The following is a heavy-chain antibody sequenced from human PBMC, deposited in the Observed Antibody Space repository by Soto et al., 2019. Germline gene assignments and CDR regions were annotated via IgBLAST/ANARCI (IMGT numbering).Heavy chain of an antibody. CDR3: ARQEGHIEPMIGEFDF. CDR2: ISAYNGNT. V-gene: IGHV1-18*01. D-gene: IGHD3-10*02. CDR1: GYTFTTYG. Sequence: QVQLVQSGPEVKKPGASVMLSCKASGYTFTTYGVRWVRQAPGLGLEWMGWISAYNGNTNYTQKFHDRVTMTTDASANTAYLERRSLRSDDTAVYYCARQEGHIEPMIGEFDFWGQGTLVTVSS. J-gene: IGHJ4*02.